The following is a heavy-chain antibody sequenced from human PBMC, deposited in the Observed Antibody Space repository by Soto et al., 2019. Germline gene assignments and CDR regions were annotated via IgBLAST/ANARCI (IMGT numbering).Heavy chain of an antibody. Sequence: EVQLVESGGGLVQPGGSLILSCAASGFTFSTCHMNWVRQAPGKGLEWVSYIHSGGSRIYYADSVKGRFTISRDNAKNSLYLQMNSLRAEDTAVYYCARDGSTVTTNYHYAMDVWGQGTTVTVSS. CDR3: ARDGSTVTTNYHYAMDV. V-gene: IGHV3-48*03. J-gene: IGHJ6*02. D-gene: IGHD4-17*01. CDR2: IHSGGSRI. CDR1: GFTFSTCH.